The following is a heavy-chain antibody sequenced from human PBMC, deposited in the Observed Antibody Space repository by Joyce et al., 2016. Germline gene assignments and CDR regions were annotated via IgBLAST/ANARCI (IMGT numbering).Heavy chain of an antibody. V-gene: IGHV3-48*04. Sequence: EVQLVESGGGLVQPGGSLRLSCVASGLTFSDYSMNWVRQAPGKGLEWVSYNKRGSSSIYYADSVKGRFTISRDNAKNSLYLQMNSLGAEDTAVYYCAVRAGTYSFDCWGQGTLVTVSS. D-gene: IGHD1-1*01. CDR3: AVRAGTYSFDC. J-gene: IGHJ4*02. CDR1: GLTFSDYS. CDR2: NKRGSSSI.